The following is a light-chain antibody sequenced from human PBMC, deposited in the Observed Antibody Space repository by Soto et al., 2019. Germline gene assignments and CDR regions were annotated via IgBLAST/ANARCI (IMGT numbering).Light chain of an antibody. V-gene: IGKV3-15*01. J-gene: IGKJ5*01. CDR2: DVS. CDR1: QGVTTN. Sequence: DIMMTPSPRTLSLVMGERATLSCRAAQGVTTNFAWYQQKSGQSPRLLIYDVSNRATGVPARFSGSGSETDLTLTISGLRSEDSAVYFCQQYNNWPFAFGQRARLEI. CDR3: QQYNNWPFA.